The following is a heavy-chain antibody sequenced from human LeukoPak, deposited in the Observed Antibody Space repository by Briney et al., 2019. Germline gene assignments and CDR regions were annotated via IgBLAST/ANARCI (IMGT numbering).Heavy chain of an antibody. Sequence: ASVKVSCKASGYTFTSYAMHWVRQAPGQRLEWMGWINAGNGNTKYSQKFQGGVTITRDTSASTAYMELSSLRSEDTAVYYCARDEVGYCSSTSCYAEVYNWFDPWGQGTLVTVSS. D-gene: IGHD2-2*01. CDR2: INAGNGNT. CDR3: ARDEVGYCSSTSCYAEVYNWFDP. CDR1: GYTFTSYA. V-gene: IGHV1-3*01. J-gene: IGHJ5*02.